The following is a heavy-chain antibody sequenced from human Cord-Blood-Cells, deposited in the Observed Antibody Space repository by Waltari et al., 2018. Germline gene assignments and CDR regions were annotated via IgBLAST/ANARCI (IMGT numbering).Heavy chain of an antibody. J-gene: IGHJ6*02. CDR2: INHSGST. V-gene: IGHV4-34*01. D-gene: IGHD2-15*01. CDR3: ARDRVVVAATRVYYYYYGMDV. Sequence: AGLLKPSDILSLTCAVYGGSFSGYYWSWIRQPPGKGLEWIGEINHSGSTNYNPSLRSRVTISVDTCKNQFSRKLSSVTAADTAVYYCARDRVVVAATRVYYYYYGMDVWGQGTTVTVSS. CDR1: GGSFSGYY.